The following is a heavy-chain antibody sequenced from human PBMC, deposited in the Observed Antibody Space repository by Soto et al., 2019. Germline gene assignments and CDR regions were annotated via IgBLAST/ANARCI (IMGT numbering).Heavy chain of an antibody. J-gene: IGHJ3*02. D-gene: IGHD6-19*01. CDR2: ISYSGST. CDR1: GGSISSYY. Sequence: QVQLQESGPGLVKPSETLSLTCTVSGGSISSYYWSWIRQPPGKGLEWIGYISYSGSTNYNPSLKSRVTISVDTSKNQFSLKLTSVTAADTAVYSCARGVSGWTNAFDIWGQGTMVTVSS. CDR3: ARGVSGWTNAFDI. V-gene: IGHV4-59*01.